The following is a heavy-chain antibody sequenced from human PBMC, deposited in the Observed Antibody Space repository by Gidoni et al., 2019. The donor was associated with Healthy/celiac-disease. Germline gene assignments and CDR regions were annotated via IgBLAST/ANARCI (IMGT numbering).Heavy chain of an antibody. CDR3: ASLGARRDFDY. CDR1: GGSISSYY. Sequence: QVQLQESGPGLVKPSETLSLTCTVSGGSISSYYWSWIRQPPGKGLEWIGYIYYSGSTNYNPSLKSRVTISVDTSKNQFSLKRSSVTAADTAVYYCASLGARRDFDYWGQGTLVTVSS. D-gene: IGHD3-16*01. V-gene: IGHV4-59*01. CDR2: IYYSGST. J-gene: IGHJ4*02.